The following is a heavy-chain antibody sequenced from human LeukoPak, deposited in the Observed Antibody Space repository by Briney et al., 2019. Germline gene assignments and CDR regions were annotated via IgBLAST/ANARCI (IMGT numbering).Heavy chain of an antibody. Sequence: GGSLRLSCAASGFTFSSYGMSWVRQAPGKGLEWVSAISGSGGSTYYADSVKGRFTISRDNSKNTLYLQMNSLRAGDTAVYYCAKDRYIWGSYPDDAFDFWGQGTMVTVSS. V-gene: IGHV3-23*01. J-gene: IGHJ3*01. CDR2: ISGSGGST. CDR3: AKDRYIWGSYPDDAFDF. CDR1: GFTFSSYG. D-gene: IGHD3-16*01.